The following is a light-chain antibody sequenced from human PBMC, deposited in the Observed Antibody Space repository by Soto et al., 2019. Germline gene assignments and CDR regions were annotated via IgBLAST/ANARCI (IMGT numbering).Light chain of an antibody. Sequence: EIVLTQSPGPLSLSPGERATLSCRASQSVSSSYLAWYQQKPGQAPRLLIYDASSRATGIPDRFSGSGSGTDFTLTISRLEPEDFAVYYCQQYGSSPPCTFRQGTKVEIK. CDR2: DAS. V-gene: IGKV3-20*01. CDR3: QQYGSSPPCT. CDR1: QSVSSSY. J-gene: IGKJ1*01.